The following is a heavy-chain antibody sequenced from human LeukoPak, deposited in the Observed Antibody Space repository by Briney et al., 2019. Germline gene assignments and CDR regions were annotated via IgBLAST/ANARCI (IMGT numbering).Heavy chain of an antibody. CDR3: AKDRKSVLLWFGEFGY. CDR1: GFTFSSYA. D-gene: IGHD3-10*01. J-gene: IGHJ4*02. Sequence: PGGSLRLSCAASGFTFSSYAMSWVRQAPGKGLEWVSAISGSGGSTYYADSVKGRFTISSDNSKNTLYLQMNSLRAEDTAVYYCAKDRKSVLLWFGEFGYWGQGTLVTVSS. V-gene: IGHV3-23*01. CDR2: ISGSGGST.